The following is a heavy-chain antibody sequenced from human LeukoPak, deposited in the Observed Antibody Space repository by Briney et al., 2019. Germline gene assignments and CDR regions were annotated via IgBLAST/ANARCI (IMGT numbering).Heavy chain of an antibody. CDR3: AKSNGYGLVDI. J-gene: IGHJ3*02. D-gene: IGHD3-10*01. V-gene: IGHV4-38-2*02. Sequence: SETLSLTCSVSGYSISSGYYWGWIRQSPGKGLEWIGSIYHSGSTYYNPSLKSRVNISVETAKNQFSLKLNSVTAADTAVYYCAKSNGYGLVDIWGQGTMVTVSS. CDR2: IYHSGST. CDR1: GYSISSGYY.